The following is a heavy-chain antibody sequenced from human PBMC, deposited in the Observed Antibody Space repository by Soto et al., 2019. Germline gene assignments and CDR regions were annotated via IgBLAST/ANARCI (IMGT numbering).Heavy chain of an antibody. D-gene: IGHD7-27*01. CDR3: ARGPSGDKVHY. CDR1: GGSITSDYSC. J-gene: IGHJ4*02. V-gene: IGHV4-30-4*01. CDR2: IFGSGTT. Sequence: SETLSLTCTVSGGSITSDYSCWSWIRQPPGEGLEWIGHIFGSGTTYTNPSLRSQVAISLDTSKNHFSLTLSSVTAADTAVYYCARGPSGDKVHYWGQGALVTVSS.